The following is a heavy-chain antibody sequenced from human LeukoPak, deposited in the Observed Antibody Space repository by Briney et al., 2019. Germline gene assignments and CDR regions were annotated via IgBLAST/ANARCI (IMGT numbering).Heavy chain of an antibody. D-gene: IGHD1-26*01. CDR3: ARGGSFDY. CDR2: ISSSSSTI. CDR1: GFTFSSYN. V-gene: IGHV3-48*01. Sequence: GGSLRLSCAASGFTFSSYNMNWVRQTPGKGLDWVSFISSSSSTIYYADSVKGRFTISRDNAKNSLYLQMNSLRAEDTAVYYCARGGSFDYWGQGSLVTVSS. J-gene: IGHJ4*02.